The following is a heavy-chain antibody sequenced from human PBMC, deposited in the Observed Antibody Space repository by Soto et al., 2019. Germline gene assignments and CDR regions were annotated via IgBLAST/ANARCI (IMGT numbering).Heavy chain of an antibody. CDR1: GYTFTSYD. CDR2: MNPNSGNT. Sequence: QVQLVQSGAEVKKPGASVKVSCKASGYTFTSYDINWVRQATGQGLEWMGWMNPNSGNTGYAQTFQGRVTMTRNTSRSTAYMELSSLRSEDTAAYYCASRREDSSSWYYYYYGMDVWGQGTTVTVSS. CDR3: ASRREDSSSWYYYYYGMDV. V-gene: IGHV1-8*01. J-gene: IGHJ6*02. D-gene: IGHD6-13*01.